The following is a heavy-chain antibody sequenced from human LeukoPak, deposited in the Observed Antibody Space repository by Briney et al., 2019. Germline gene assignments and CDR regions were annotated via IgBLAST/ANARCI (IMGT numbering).Heavy chain of an antibody. CDR2: ISGSSTYI. CDR3: ARAPIYGNYLDY. J-gene: IGHJ4*02. CDR1: GFTFGSHS. V-gene: IGHV3-21*01. Sequence: GSLRLSCAASGFTFGSHSMIWVRQAPARGLEWISSISGSSTYIYYADSVKGRFTISRDNAKNSLFLQMNSLRAEDTAVYYCARAPIYGNYLDYWGQGTLVTVSS. D-gene: IGHD4-17*01.